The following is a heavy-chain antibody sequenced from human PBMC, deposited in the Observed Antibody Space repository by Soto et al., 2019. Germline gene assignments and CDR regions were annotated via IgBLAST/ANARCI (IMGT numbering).Heavy chain of an antibody. CDR1: GGSFSDFH. V-gene: IGHV4-34*01. Sequence: QVQLLQWGAGLLKPSETLSLTCAVYGGSFSDFHWSWIRQPPGKGLEWIAELNLRGNTNYNPSLKSRVTMSVDTSQNKFSLKMTSVTAADTAVYYCARTHYSMDVWDKGTTVTVSS. J-gene: IGHJ6*03. CDR2: LNLRGNT. CDR3: ARTHYSMDV.